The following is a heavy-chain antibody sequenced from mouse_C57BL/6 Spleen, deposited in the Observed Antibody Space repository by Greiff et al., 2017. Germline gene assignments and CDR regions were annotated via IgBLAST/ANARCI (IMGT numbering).Heavy chain of an antibody. Sequence: QVQLQQPGAELVMPGASVKLSCKASGYTFTSYWMHWVKQRPGQGLEWIGEIVPSDSYTNYNQKFKGKSTLTVDKSSSTAYLQLSSLTTEDSAVYDCARRGTRVVDRHYYAMDYWGQGTSVTVSA. D-gene: IGHD1-1*01. J-gene: IGHJ4*01. CDR1: GYTFTSYW. CDR3: ARRGTRVVDRHYYAMDY. CDR2: IVPSDSYT. V-gene: IGHV1-69*01.